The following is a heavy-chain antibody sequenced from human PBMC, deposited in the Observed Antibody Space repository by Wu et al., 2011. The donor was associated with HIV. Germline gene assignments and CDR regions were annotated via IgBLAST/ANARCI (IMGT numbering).Heavy chain of an antibody. D-gene: IGHD2-21*01. V-gene: IGHV1-69*14. CDR2: IIPIFRTA. J-gene: IGHJ4*02. CDR1: GGNFINYA. CDR3: ARDFGGDGDS. Sequence: QVQLEQSGAEVKTPGSSVKVSCKASGGNFINYAISWVRQAPGQGLEWMGGIIPIFRTANYAQKFQGRVTITADKSTSTAYMELSSLRSEDTAMYYCARDFGGDGDSWGQGTLVTVSS.